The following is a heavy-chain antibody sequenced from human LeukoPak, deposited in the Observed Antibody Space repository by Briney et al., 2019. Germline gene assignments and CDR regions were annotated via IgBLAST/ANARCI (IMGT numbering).Heavy chain of an antibody. CDR2: INPSGGST. D-gene: IGHD2-8*01. CDR1: GYTFTSYY. CDR3: ARDLSGTKGFDP. Sequence: ASVKVSCQASGYTFTSYYMHWVRQAPGQGLEWMGIINPSGGSTSYAQKFQGRVTMTRDTSTSTVYMELSSLRSEDTAVYYCARDLSGTKGFDPWGQGTLVTVSS. J-gene: IGHJ5*02. V-gene: IGHV1-46*01.